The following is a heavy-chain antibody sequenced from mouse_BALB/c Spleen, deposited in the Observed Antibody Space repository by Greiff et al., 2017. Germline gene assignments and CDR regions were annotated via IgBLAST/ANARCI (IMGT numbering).Heavy chain of an antibody. CDR2: INPSTGYT. CDR3: ARDGYLDY. Sequence: VQLVESGPQLVRPGASVKMSCKASGYTFTSYWMHWVKQRPGQGLEWIGYINPSTGYTEYNQKFKDKATLTADKSSSTAYMQLSSLTSEDSAVYYCARDGYLDYWGQGTTLTVSS. V-gene: IGHV1-4*01. J-gene: IGHJ2*01. CDR1: GYTFTSYW. D-gene: IGHD2-3*01.